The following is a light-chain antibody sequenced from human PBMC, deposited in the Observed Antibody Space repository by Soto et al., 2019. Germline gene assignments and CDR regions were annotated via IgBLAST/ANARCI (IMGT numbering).Light chain of an antibody. CDR2: AAT. Sequence: DIQMTQSPSSLSVSVGDRVTITCRASQDIASYLNWYQQKAGQAPKLLFHAATTLQSGVPSRYSASESGTDFPLTISSLQPEDFATYYCQQSYTSPRFGQGTKLEI. CDR1: QDIASY. J-gene: IGKJ2*03. V-gene: IGKV1-39*01. CDR3: QQSYTSPR.